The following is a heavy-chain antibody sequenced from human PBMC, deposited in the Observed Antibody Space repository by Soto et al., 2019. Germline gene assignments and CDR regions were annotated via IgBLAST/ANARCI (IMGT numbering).Heavy chain of an antibody. J-gene: IGHJ6*02. CDR3: ARVTPGNNLYYFSGLDV. Sequence: LRLSCVASGFNFGTYAIHWARQAPGKGLQWVALIAYDGINTYYADSVKGRFTISRDNSKNTLHLQMNSLRPEDTGVYFCARVTPGNNLYYFSGLDVWGQGTSVTVSS. D-gene: IGHD1-1*01. CDR1: GFNFGTYA. CDR2: IAYDGINT. V-gene: IGHV3-30-3*01.